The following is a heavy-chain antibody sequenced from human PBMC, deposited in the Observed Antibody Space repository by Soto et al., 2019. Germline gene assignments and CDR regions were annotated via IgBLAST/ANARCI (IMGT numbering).Heavy chain of an antibody. J-gene: IGHJ5*02. CDR3: AREEYDADYLLASWFDP. CDR2: IYYSGST. Sequence: PSETLSLTCTVSGGSVSSGSYYWSWIRQPPGKGLEWIGYIYYSGSTNYNPSLKSRVTISVDTSKNQFSLKLSSVTAADTAVYYCAREEYDADYLLASWFDPWGQGTLVTVSS. D-gene: IGHD3-16*01. CDR1: GGSVSSGSYY. V-gene: IGHV4-61*01.